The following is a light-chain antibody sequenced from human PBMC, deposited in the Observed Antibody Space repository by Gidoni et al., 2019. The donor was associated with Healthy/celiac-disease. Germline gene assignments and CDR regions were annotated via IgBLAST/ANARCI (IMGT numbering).Light chain of an antibody. CDR3: QTYNSAPQWT. Sequence: DIQMTQHPTSLSASVGDRVTITCRASQAIGIYLAWYQQKAGKVPKLLIFGASTLQSGVPSRFSGGGSGTDFTLTISGLQPEDVATYYCQTYNSAPQWTFGQGTKVEIK. V-gene: IGKV1-27*01. J-gene: IGKJ1*01. CDR2: GAS. CDR1: QAIGIY.